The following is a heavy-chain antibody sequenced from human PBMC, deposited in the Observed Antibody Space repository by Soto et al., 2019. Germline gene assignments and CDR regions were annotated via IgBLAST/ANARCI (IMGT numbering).Heavy chain of an antibody. CDR1: GGTFSSYA. CDR2: IIPIFGTA. CDR3: ARLRRDCSGGSCPPGVYYYYGMDV. D-gene: IGHD2-15*01. V-gene: IGHV1-69*13. Sequence: SVKVSCKASGGTFSSYASSWVRQAPGQGLEWMGGIIPIFGTANYAQKFQGRVTITADESTSTAYMELSSLRSEDTAVYYCARLRRDCSGGSCPPGVYYYYGMDVWGQGTTVTVSS. J-gene: IGHJ6*02.